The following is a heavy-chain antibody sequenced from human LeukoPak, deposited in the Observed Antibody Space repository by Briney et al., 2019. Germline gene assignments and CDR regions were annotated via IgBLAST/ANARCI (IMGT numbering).Heavy chain of an antibody. CDR3: ARAQFPAGVVGSSQEDYYYDMDV. CDR1: GSTFSSYA. J-gene: IGHJ6*02. V-gene: IGHV3-30*04. Sequence: GGSLRLSCAASGSTFSSYAMHWVRQAPGKGLEWVAVISYDGSYQYYSDSVKGRFTISRDNSNDTLYLQMNSLRAEDTAVYYCARAQFPAGVVGSSQEDYYYDMDVWGQGTTVTVSS. D-gene: IGHD1-26*01. CDR2: ISYDGSYQ.